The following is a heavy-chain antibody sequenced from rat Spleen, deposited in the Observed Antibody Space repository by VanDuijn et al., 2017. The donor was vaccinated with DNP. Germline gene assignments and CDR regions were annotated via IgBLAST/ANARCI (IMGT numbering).Heavy chain of an antibody. CDR2: IGPSGDST. D-gene: IGHD4-3*01. V-gene: IGHV5-25*01. CDR1: GFTFSDYY. Sequence: EVQLVESGGDLVQPGRSLKLFCAASGFTFSDYYMAWVRQAPTKGLEWVGSIGPSGDSTYYRDSVKGRFTISRDNAKSTLYLQMDSLRSGDTATYYCVRWNSGHFDYWGQGVMVTVSS. J-gene: IGHJ2*01. CDR3: VRWNSGHFDY.